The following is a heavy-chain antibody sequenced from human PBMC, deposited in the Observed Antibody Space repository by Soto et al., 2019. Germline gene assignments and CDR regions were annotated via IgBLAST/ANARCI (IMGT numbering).Heavy chain of an antibody. V-gene: IGHV6-1*01. J-gene: IGHJ4*02. D-gene: IGHD3-3*01. CDR3: ARESYDFWSGYYTGLFDY. CDR2: TYYRSKWYN. Sequence: SQTLSLTCAIPGGSVSSNSAAWNWIRQSPSRGLEWLGRTYYRSKWYNDYAVSVKSRITINPDTSKNQFSLQLNSVTPEDTAVYYCARESYDFWSGYYTGLFDYWGQGTLVTVSS. CDR1: GGSVSSNSAA.